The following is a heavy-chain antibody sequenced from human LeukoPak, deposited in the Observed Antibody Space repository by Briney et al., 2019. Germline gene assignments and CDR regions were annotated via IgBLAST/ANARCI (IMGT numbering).Heavy chain of an antibody. J-gene: IGHJ5*02. CDR2: IYSSGTT. Sequence: PSQTLSLTCTVSGVSIGNYYWSWIRQHAGKGLEWIGRIYSSGTTIYNPSLKSRVTMSVDTSKTEFSLKLSSVTAADTAVYFCASGYSGYDPWGQGTLVTVSS. D-gene: IGHD5-12*01. CDR1: GVSIGNYY. V-gene: IGHV4-4*07. CDR3: ASGYSGYDP.